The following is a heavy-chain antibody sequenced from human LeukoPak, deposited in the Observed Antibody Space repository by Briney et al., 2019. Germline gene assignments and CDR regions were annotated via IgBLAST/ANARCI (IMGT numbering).Heavy chain of an antibody. V-gene: IGHV3-48*03. Sequence: GGSLRLSCAASGFTFSSYEMNWVRQAPGKGLEWVSYISSSGSTIYYADSVKGRFTISRDNAKNSLYLQMNSLRAADTAVYYCARGERLYGSGSYYYFDYWGQGTLVTVSS. J-gene: IGHJ4*02. D-gene: IGHD3-10*01. CDR2: ISSSGSTI. CDR3: ARGERLYGSGSYYYFDY. CDR1: GFTFSSYE.